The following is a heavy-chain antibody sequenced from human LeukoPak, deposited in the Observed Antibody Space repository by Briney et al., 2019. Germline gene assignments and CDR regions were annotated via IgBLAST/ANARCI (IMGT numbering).Heavy chain of an antibody. V-gene: IGHV3-21*01. CDR3: ARDPYSGNYGAYYYYYMDV. J-gene: IGHJ6*03. D-gene: IGHD1-26*01. CDR2: ITSSSTYI. Sequence: PGRSLRLSCAASGFTFSSYSMNWVRQAPGKGLEWVSSITSSSTYIYYADSVRGRFTISRDNAKNSLYLQMNSLRAEDTAVYFCARDPYSGNYGAYYYYYMDVWGKGTTVTISS. CDR1: GFTFSSYS.